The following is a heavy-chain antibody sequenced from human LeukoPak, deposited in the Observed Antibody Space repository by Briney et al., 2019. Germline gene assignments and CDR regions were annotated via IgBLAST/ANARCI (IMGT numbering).Heavy chain of an antibody. CDR2: IRYDGSNK. J-gene: IGHJ4*02. CDR1: GFTFSSYG. Sequence: GGSLRLSCAASGFTFSSYGMHWVRQAPGKGLEWVAFIRYDGSNKYYADSVKGRFTISRDNSKNTLHLQMSSLRAEDTAVYYCAKVGASEWSIVLGPIKYRGQGTLVSVSS. D-gene: IGHD2-8*01. V-gene: IGHV3-30*02. CDR3: AKVGASEWSIVLGPIKY.